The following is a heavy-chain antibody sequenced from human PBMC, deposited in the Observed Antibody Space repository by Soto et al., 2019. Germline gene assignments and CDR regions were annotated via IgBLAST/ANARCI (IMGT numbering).Heavy chain of an antibody. CDR3: SRSLDS. Sequence: GGSLRLSCAASGFTFSSFWMDWVRQAPGKGLEWVANINPDGSEKQYVDSVKGRFTIPRDNAKNSLYLQMSSVTAEDSALYYCSRSLDSWGQGTRVTVSS. CDR1: GFTFSSFW. V-gene: IGHV3-7*01. J-gene: IGHJ4*02. CDR2: INPDGSEK.